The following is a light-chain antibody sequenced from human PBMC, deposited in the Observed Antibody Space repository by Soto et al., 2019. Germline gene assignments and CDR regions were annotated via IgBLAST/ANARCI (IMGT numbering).Light chain of an antibody. CDR3: QQGSNWPIT. CDR2: DAS. CDR1: QSVSSY. Sequence: EIVLTQSPATLSLSPGERVTLSCRASQSVSSYLAWYQQKPGQAPRLLMYDASNRATGIPARFSGSGSGTDFTLTIGSLEPEDFAVYYCQQGSNWPITFGQGTRLEIK. J-gene: IGKJ5*01. V-gene: IGKV3-11*01.